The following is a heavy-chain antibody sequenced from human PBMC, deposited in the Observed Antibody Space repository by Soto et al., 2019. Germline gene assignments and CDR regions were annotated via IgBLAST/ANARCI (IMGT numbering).Heavy chain of an antibody. J-gene: IGHJ2*01. CDR1: GFTFSSYG. V-gene: IGHV3-30*18. CDR3: AKASGGHLYFDL. D-gene: IGHD1-26*01. CDR2: ISYDGSNK. Sequence: VGSLRLSCAASGFTFSSYGMHWVRQAPGKGLEWVAVISYDGSNKYYADSVKGRFTISRDNSKNTLYLQMNSLRAEDTAVYYCAKASGGHLYFDLWGRGTLVTVSP.